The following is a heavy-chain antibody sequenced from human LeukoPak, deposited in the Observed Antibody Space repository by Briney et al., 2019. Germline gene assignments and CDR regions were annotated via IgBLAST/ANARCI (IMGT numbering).Heavy chain of an antibody. D-gene: IGHD6-19*01. CDR1: GFTFSSYS. J-gene: IGHJ6*02. CDR3: VRDRWPGLGDF. CDR2: ISSSSSTI. Sequence: GGSLRLSCAASGFTFSSYSMNWVRQAPGKGLEWVSYISSSSSTIYYADSVKGRFTISRDKSKNTMYLQMSSLTAEDTAVYYCVRDRWPGLGDFWGQGTTVTVSS. V-gene: IGHV3-48*01.